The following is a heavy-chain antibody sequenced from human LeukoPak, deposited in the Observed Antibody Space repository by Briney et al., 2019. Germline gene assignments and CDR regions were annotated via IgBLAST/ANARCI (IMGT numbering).Heavy chain of an antibody. V-gene: IGHV4-39*07. J-gene: IGHJ4*02. CDR3: AGGGYSGYSRFDY. CDR1: GGSISSSSYY. CDR2: IYYSGST. Sequence: SETLSLTCTVSGGSISSSSYYWGWIRQPPGKGLEWIGNIYYSGSTYYNPSLKSRVTISVDTSKNQFSLKLSSVTAADTAVYYCAGGGYSGYSRFDYWGQGTLVTVSS. D-gene: IGHD5-12*01.